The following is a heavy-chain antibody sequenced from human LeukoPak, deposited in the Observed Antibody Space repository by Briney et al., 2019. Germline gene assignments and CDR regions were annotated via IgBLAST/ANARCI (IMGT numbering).Heavy chain of an antibody. CDR1: GGTFSSYA. Sequence: ASVKVSCKASGGTFSSYAISWVRQAPGQGLEWMGRIIPILGIANYAQKFQGRVTITADKSTSTAYMELSSLRSEDTAVYYCASSGGYNRGLAVVWGQGTLVTVSS. CDR2: IIPILGIA. CDR3: ASSGGYNRGLAVV. J-gene: IGHJ4*02. V-gene: IGHV1-69*04. D-gene: IGHD5-24*01.